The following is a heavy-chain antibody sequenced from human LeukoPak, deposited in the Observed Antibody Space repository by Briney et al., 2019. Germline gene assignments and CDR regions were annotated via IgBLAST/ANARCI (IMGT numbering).Heavy chain of an antibody. J-gene: IGHJ3*02. CDR2: IYYSGST. CDR1: GGSISSYY. Sequence: LETLSLTCTVSGGSISSYYWSWIRQPPGKGLEWIGYIYYSGSTNYNPSLKSRVTISVDTSKNQFSLKLSSVTAADTAVYYCARGAYCGGDCYYGVGAFDIWGQGTMVTVSS. V-gene: IGHV4-59*01. D-gene: IGHD2-21*02. CDR3: ARGAYCGGDCYYGVGAFDI.